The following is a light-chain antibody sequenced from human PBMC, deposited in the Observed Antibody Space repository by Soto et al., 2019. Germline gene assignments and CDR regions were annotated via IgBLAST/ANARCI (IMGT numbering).Light chain of an antibody. CDR3: QQYGSSWT. Sequence: EIVMTQSPATLSVSPGERVTLSCRASQSVSSNLAWYQQKVGQAPRLLIYGTSSRATGIPDRFSGSGSGTDFTLTISRLEPEDFAVYYCQQYGSSWTFGQGTKVDIK. J-gene: IGKJ1*01. CDR1: QSVSSN. V-gene: IGKV3-20*01. CDR2: GTS.